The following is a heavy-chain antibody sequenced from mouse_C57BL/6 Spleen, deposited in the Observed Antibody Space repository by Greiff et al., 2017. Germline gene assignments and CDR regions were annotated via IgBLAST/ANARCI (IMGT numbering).Heavy chain of an antibody. CDR3: TRESYPYYYAMDY. Sequence: EVKLMESGGGLVQPGGSMKLSCVASGFTFSNYWMNWVRQSPGTGLEWVAQIRLKSDIYATHSAEYVKGRFTFSRDDSKSSVYLQMNNIRAEDKGIDYCTRESYPYYYAMDYWGQGTSVTVSS. V-gene: IGHV6-3*01. CDR1: GFTFSNYW. CDR2: IRLKSDIYAT. D-gene: IGHD2-12*01. J-gene: IGHJ4*01.